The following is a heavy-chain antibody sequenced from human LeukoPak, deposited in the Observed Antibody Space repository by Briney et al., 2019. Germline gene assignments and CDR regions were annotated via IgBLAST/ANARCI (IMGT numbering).Heavy chain of an antibody. V-gene: IGHV1-69*05. D-gene: IGHD1-1*01. J-gene: IGHJ2*01. CDR2: IIPIFGTA. Sequence: SVKVSCKASGGTFSSYAISWVRQAPGQGLEWMGGIIPIFGTANYAQKFQGRVTITTDESTSTAYMELSSLRSEDTAVYYCARSKAGTLYWYFDLWGRGTLVTVSS. CDR1: GGTFSSYA. CDR3: ARSKAGTLYWYFDL.